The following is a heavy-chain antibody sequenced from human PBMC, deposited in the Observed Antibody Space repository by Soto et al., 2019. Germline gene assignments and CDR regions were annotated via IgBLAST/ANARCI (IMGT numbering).Heavy chain of an antibody. CDR2: ISWNSGSI. CDR1: GFTFDDYA. D-gene: IGHD3-22*01. Sequence: GGSLRLSCAASGFTFDDYAMHWIRQAPGKGLEWVSGISWNSGSIGYADSVKGRFTISRDNAKNSLYLQMNSLRAEDTALYYCQGSMIVVDQINTTGEAFDIWGQGTMVTVSS. V-gene: IGHV3-9*01. J-gene: IGHJ3*02. CDR3: QGSMIVVDQINTTGEAFDI.